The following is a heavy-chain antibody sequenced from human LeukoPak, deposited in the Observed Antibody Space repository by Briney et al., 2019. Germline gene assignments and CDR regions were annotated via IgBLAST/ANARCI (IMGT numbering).Heavy chain of an antibody. CDR3: ARYYYGSGSFFDY. Sequence: SETLSLTCTVSGGSISSYYWGWIRQPPGKGLEWIGSIYYSGSTYYNPSLKSRVTISVDTSKNQFSLKLSSVTAADTAVYYCARYYYGSGSFFDYWGQGTLVTVSS. J-gene: IGHJ4*02. V-gene: IGHV4-39*01. CDR1: GGSISSYY. D-gene: IGHD3-10*01. CDR2: IYYSGST.